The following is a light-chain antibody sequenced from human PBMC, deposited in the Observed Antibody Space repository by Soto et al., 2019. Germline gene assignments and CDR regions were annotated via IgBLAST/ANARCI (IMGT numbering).Light chain of an antibody. J-gene: IGKJ5*01. Sequence: EIQMTQSPAPLSASPGDGVTISCRAIQGIGSSLDWYQHKPGQAPRLLIYDTYSLASGVPSRFSGSRSGTEFTLTIAGLQPEDFATYYCQQYGSSSPITFGRGTQLDIK. CDR3: QQYGSSSPIT. V-gene: IGKV1-5*01. CDR2: DTY. CDR1: QGIGSS.